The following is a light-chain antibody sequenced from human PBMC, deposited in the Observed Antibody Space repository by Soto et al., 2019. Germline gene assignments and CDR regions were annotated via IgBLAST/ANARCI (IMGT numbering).Light chain of an antibody. J-gene: IGKJ5*01. Sequence: ETVLIQSPATLSSSPGERATLSCRASQSVEKYLAWYQQKPGQAPRLLIFDASNRATGIPARFSGSGSGTDFTLTISSLEPEDFAVYYCQQRKNWPPITFGQGTRLEIK. CDR3: QQRKNWPPIT. V-gene: IGKV3-11*01. CDR2: DAS. CDR1: QSVEKY.